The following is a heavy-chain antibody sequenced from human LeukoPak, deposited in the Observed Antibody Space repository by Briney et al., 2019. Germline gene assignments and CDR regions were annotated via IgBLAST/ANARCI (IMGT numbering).Heavy chain of an antibody. CDR1: GFTFSNHW. CDR3: AREAR. CDR2: IKQYGSEK. V-gene: IGHV3-7*01. Sequence: GGSLRLSCAASGFTFSNHWMSWVRQAPGKGREWVGNIKQYGSEKFYVCSGKRRFTISRDNAKNPLYLQMNSLRVEDTAVYYCAREARWGQGTLVTVSS. J-gene: IGHJ4*02.